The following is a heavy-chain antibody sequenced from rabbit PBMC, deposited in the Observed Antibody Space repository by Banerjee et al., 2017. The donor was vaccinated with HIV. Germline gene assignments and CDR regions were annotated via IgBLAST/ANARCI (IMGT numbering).Heavy chain of an antibody. CDR2: CYTSSGST. CDR1: GFSFSGSYW. D-gene: IGHD8-1*01. J-gene: IGHJ2*01. Sequence: ASGFSFSGSYWICWVRQAPGKGLEWIACCYTSSGSTYYASWAKGRFTISKTSSTTVTLQMTSLTVADTATYLCARSAAGSSAENLYPHDAFDPWGPGTLVTVS. CDR3: ARSAAGSSAENLYPHDAFDP. V-gene: IGHV1S45*01.